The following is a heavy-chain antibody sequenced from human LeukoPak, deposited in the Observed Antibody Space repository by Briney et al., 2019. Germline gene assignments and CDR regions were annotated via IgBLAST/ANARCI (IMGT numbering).Heavy chain of an antibody. Sequence: SETLSLTCTVSGGSISSGGYYWCWIRQHPGKGLEWIGYIYYSGSTYYNPSLKSRVTISVDTSKNQFSLKLSSVTAADTAVYYCARGGVVTGYYYYGMDVWGQGTTVTVSS. V-gene: IGHV4-31*03. CDR1: GGSISSGGYY. CDR3: ARGGVVTGYYYYGMDV. J-gene: IGHJ6*02. CDR2: IYYSGST. D-gene: IGHD4-23*01.